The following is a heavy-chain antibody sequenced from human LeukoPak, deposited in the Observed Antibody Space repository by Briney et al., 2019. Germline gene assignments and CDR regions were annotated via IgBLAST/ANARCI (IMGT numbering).Heavy chain of an antibody. CDR3: AKSPGMATIPFDC. Sequence: GRSLRLSCAASGFTFSSYAMHWVRQAPGKGLEWVAVISYDGRNKYYADSVKGRFTISRDNSKNTLYLQMNSLRAEDTAVYYCAKSPGMATIPFDCWGRGTLVTVSS. CDR2: ISYDGRNK. J-gene: IGHJ4*02. CDR1: GFTFSSYA. V-gene: IGHV3-30-3*02. D-gene: IGHD5-24*01.